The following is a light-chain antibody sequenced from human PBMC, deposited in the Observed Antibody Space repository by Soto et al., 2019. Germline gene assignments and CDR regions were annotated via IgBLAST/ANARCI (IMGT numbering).Light chain of an antibody. CDR2: GTS. V-gene: IGKV3-20*01. Sequence: EIVLTQSPGTLSLSPGERATLSCRASQSLSSSYLAWYQQKPGQAPRLLIYGTSIRATGIPDRFSGSGSGTDFTLTITRLEPEDFAVYYCQQYGDSPRTFGQGTRLEIK. CDR3: QQYGDSPRT. J-gene: IGKJ5*01. CDR1: QSLSSSY.